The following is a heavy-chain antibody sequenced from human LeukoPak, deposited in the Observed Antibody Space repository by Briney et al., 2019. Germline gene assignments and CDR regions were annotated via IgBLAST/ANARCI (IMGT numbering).Heavy chain of an antibody. J-gene: IGHJ4*02. V-gene: IGHV3-23*01. Sequence: GGSLRLSCAASGFTFSSYAMSWVRQAPGKGLEWVSAISGSGGSTYYADSVKGRFTISRDNSKNTLYLQMNSLRAEDTAVYYCAKDLSEYYDFWGGYYTGFDYWGQGTLVTVSS. CDR1: GFTFSSYA. D-gene: IGHD3-3*01. CDR2: ISGSGGST. CDR3: AKDLSEYYDFWGGYYTGFDY.